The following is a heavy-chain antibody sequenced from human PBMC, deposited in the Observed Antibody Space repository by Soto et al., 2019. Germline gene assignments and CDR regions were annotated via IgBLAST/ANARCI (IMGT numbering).Heavy chain of an antibody. CDR3: ARDYYDSSGYPT. Sequence: ETLSITCTVSGGSVSSGSYYLSLIRQPPGKGLEWIGYIYYSGSTNYNPSLKSRVTISVDTSKNQFSLKLSSVTAADTAVYYCARDYYDSSGYPTWGQGTMVTVSS. V-gene: IGHV4-61*01. CDR1: GGSVSSGSYY. D-gene: IGHD3-22*01. J-gene: IGHJ3*01. CDR2: IYYSGST.